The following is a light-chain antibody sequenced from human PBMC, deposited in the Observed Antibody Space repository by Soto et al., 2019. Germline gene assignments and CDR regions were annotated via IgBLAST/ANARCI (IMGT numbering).Light chain of an antibody. CDR2: RAS. Sequence: DIPMTQSPSTLSASIGDRVTITCRASQSISSWLAWYQQKPGKVPKLLIYRASTLESGVPSRFSGSGSGTEFTLTINSLQPDDFATYCCQQYNSEGTFGQGTKVEIK. CDR3: QQYNSEGT. J-gene: IGKJ1*01. CDR1: QSISSW. V-gene: IGKV1-5*03.